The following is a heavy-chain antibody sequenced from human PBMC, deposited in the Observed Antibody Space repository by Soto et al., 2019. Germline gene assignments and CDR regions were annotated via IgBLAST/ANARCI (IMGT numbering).Heavy chain of an antibody. CDR1: GFTFSSYG. V-gene: IGHV3-30*18. CDR2: ISYDGSNK. CDR3: AKGGPPSGPQYFDY. Sequence: GGSLRLSCAASGFTFSSYGMHWVRQAPGKGLEWVAVISYDGSNKYYADSVKGRFTISRDNSKNTLYLQMNSLRAEDTAVYYCAKGGPPSGPQYFDYWGQGTLVTVSS. J-gene: IGHJ4*02. D-gene: IGHD1-26*01.